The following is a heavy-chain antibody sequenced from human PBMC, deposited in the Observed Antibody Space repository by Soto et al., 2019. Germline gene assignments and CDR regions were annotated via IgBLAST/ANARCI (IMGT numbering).Heavy chain of an antibody. CDR1: GFTFSSYA. CDR3: AKGGMITPLDYYYMDV. Sequence: GGSLRLSCAASGFTFSSYAMSWVRQAPGKGLEWVSAISGSGGSTYYADSVKGRFTISRDNSKNTLYLQMNSLRAEDTAVYYCAKGGMITPLDYYYMDVWGKGTTVTVSS. CDR2: ISGSGGST. V-gene: IGHV3-23*01. D-gene: IGHD3-16*01. J-gene: IGHJ6*03.